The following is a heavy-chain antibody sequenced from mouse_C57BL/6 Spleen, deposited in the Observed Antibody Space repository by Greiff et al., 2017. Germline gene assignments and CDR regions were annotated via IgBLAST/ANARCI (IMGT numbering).Heavy chain of an antibody. CDR2: IYPGDGDT. CDR1: GYAFSSSW. Sequence: QVQLQQSGPELVKPGASVKISCKASGYAFSSSWMNWVKQRPGQGLEWIGRIYPGDGDTNYNGKFKGKATLTADKSSSTAYMQLSSLTSEDSAVYFCARSYYGNYGDYWGQGTTLTVSS. D-gene: IGHD2-1*01. J-gene: IGHJ2*01. CDR3: ARSYYGNYGDY. V-gene: IGHV1-82*01.